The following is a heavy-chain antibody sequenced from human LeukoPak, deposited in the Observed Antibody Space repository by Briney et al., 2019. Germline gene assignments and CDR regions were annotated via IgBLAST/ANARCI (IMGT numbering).Heavy chain of an antibody. J-gene: IGHJ4*02. V-gene: IGHV1-8*01. CDR3: ARDYGDYSRTFDY. D-gene: IGHD4-17*01. CDR1: GYTFTSYA. Sequence: ASVKVSCKASGYTFTSYAISWVRQATGQGLEWMGWMTPNDGKTDFAQKFQGRVTMTGDTSVSTAYMELSNLTSDDTAVYYCARDYGDYSRTFDYWGQGTLVTVSS. CDR2: MTPNDGKT.